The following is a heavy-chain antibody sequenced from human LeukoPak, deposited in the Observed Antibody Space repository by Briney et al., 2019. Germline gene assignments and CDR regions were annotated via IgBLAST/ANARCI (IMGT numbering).Heavy chain of an antibody. CDR2: IYYSGST. CDR3: AREAYSGSYPPWFDP. CDR1: GGSISSSSYY. V-gene: IGHV4-39*07. J-gene: IGHJ5*02. Sequence: SETLSLNCTVSGGSISSSSYYWGWIRQPPGKRLEWIGSIYYSGSTYYNPSLKSRVTISVDTSKNQFSLKLSSVTAADTAVYYCAREAYSGSYPPWFDPWGQGTLVTVSS. D-gene: IGHD1-26*01.